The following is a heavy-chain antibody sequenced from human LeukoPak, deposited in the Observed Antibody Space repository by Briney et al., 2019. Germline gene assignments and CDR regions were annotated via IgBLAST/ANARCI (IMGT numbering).Heavy chain of an antibody. D-gene: IGHD3-22*01. CDR1: EFTFSSYA. Sequence: GGSLRLSCAASEFTFSSYAMSWVRQAPGKGLEWVSAISGSGGSTYYADSVKGRFTISRDNSKNTLYLQMNSLRAEDTAVYYCASQGTYYYDSSGYYPDYWGQGTLVTVSS. CDR2: ISGSGGST. J-gene: IGHJ4*02. V-gene: IGHV3-23*01. CDR3: ASQGTYYYDSSGYYPDY.